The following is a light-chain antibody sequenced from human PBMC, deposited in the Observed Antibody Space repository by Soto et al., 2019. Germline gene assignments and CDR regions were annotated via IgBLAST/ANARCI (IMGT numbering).Light chain of an antibody. V-gene: IGKV1-5*03. CDR1: QTISSW. Sequence: DNQFAQSPSFLSASVGDRVTIPCRASQTISSWLAWYQQKPGKAPKLLIYDASTLESGVPSRFSGSGSGTEFTLTISSLQPDDFATYYCQHYNSYSEAFGQGTKVDIK. J-gene: IGKJ1*01. CDR3: QHYNSYSEA. CDR2: DAS.